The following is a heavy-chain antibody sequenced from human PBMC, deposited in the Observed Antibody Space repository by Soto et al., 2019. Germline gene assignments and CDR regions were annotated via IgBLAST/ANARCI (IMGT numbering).Heavy chain of an antibody. V-gene: IGHV3-33*01. Sequence: GGSLRLSCAASGFTFSSYGMHWVRQAPGKGLEWVAVIWYDGSNKYYADSVKGRFTISRDNSKNTLYLQMNSLRAEDTAVYYCARARVAARFYFDYWGQGTLVTVSS. J-gene: IGHJ4*02. D-gene: IGHD6-6*01. CDR1: GFTFSSYG. CDR3: ARARVAARFYFDY. CDR2: IWYDGSNK.